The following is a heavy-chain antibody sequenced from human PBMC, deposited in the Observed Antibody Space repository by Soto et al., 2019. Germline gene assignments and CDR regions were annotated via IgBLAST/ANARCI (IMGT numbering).Heavy chain of an antibody. CDR1: GGTFSIYT. CDR3: ARVEGYCSSTSCPRGAFDI. V-gene: IGHV1-69*02. J-gene: IGHJ3*02. D-gene: IGHD2-2*01. CDR2: IIPILGIA. Sequence: GASVKVSCKASGGTFSIYTISWVRQAPGQGLEWMGRIIPILGIANYAQKFQGRVTITADKSTSTAYMELSSLRSEDTAVYYCARVEGYCSSTSCPRGAFDIWGQGTMVTVSS.